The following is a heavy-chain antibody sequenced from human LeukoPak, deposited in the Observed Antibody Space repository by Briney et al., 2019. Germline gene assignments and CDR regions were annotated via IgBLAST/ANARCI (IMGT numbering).Heavy chain of an antibody. CDR3: TSAGVRLSAFDV. CDR1: GYTFTSYY. V-gene: IGHV7-4-1*02. CDR2: INTDTGNP. Sequence: ASVKVSCKASGYTFTSYYMHWVRQAPGQGLEWMGWINTDTGNPTYAQGFTGRFVISFDASVSTAYLQISSLKAEDTALYYCTSAGVRLSAFDVCGQGTMVTVSS. J-gene: IGHJ3*01. D-gene: IGHD2-8*01.